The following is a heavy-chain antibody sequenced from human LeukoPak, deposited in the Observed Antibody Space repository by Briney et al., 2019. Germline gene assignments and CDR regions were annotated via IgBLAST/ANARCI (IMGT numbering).Heavy chain of an antibody. D-gene: IGHD2-21*02. J-gene: IGHJ5*02. CDR2: MSPKTGDR. V-gene: IGHV1-8*01. CDR1: GYSFSNFH. CDR3: ARTPPKGDIDT. Sequence: ASVKVSCKASGYSFSNFHINWVRRASGQGLEWIGWMSPKTGDRGYALKFQGRVTMTSDTSEGTVYMEVHSLTSDDSAVYYCARTPPKGDIDTWGQGTMVTVSS.